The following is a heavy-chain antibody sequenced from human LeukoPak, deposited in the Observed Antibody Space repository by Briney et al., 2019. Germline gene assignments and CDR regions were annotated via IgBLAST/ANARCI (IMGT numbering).Heavy chain of an antibody. V-gene: IGHV3-53*01. CDR3: QAEDGIRDFDWLVTDYYYYYYMDV. CDR2: IYSGGNT. Sequence: GGSLRLSCTVSGFTVSINSMSSVRQAPGQGLQWLSFIYSGGNTHYSDSVKGRFTISRDNSKTTLDLQMNSLRAEDTAVFFCQAEDGIRDFDWLVTDYYYYYYMDVWGKGTTVTVSS. D-gene: IGHD3-9*01. J-gene: IGHJ6*03. CDR1: GFTVSINS.